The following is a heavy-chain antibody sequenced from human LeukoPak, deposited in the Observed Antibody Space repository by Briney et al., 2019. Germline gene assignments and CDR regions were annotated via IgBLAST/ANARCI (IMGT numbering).Heavy chain of an antibody. V-gene: IGHV1-69*13. J-gene: IGHJ6*02. Sequence: PVKVSCKASGGTFSSYAISWVRQAPGQGLEWMGGIIPIFGTANYAQKFQGRVTITADESTSTAYMELSSLRSEDTAVYYCAREVGPNYYYSGMDVWGQGTTVTVSS. CDR2: IIPIFGTA. CDR3: AREVGPNYYYSGMDV. CDR1: GGTFSSYA.